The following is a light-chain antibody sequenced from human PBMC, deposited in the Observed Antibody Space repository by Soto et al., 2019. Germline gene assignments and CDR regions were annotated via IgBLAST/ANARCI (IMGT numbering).Light chain of an antibody. CDR2: GAS. CDR1: QSVSSN. Sequence: IVLTQPAAAVSVSPGERATLYCRASQSVSSNLAWYQQKPGQAPRLLIYGASSRATGIPARFSGSGSGPDFTLTISSLEPEAFAVSYCQQRSNWRAFGPGTKVDI. V-gene: IGKV3-11*01. CDR3: QQRSNWRA. J-gene: IGKJ3*01.